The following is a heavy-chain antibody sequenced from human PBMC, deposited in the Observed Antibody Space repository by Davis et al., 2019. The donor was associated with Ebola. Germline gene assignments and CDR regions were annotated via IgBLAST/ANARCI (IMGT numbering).Heavy chain of an antibody. D-gene: IGHD3/OR15-3a*01. CDR3: ARSLSVGMGVTFALDL. J-gene: IGHJ5*02. V-gene: IGHV3-7*01. CDR1: GFSFSSYW. CDR2: INQDGSQI. Sequence: GGSLRLSCAASGFSFSSYWMIWVRQAPGKGLEWVANINQDGSQINYVDSVRGRFTISRDNAKNALYLQMNSLRVEDTAVYYCARSLSVGMGVTFALDLWGQGTLVTVSS.